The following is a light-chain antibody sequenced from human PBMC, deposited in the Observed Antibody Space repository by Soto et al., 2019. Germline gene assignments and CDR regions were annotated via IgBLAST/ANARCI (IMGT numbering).Light chain of an antibody. Sequence: EIVLTQSPGTLSLSPGERATLSCRASQSVSSSYLAWYQQKPGQAPRLLIYGASSRATGIPDSFSGSGSGTDFTLTISRLEPEDFEVYYCQQYGSSPLTFGGGTKVEIK. J-gene: IGKJ4*01. CDR1: QSVSSSY. CDR3: QQYGSSPLT. V-gene: IGKV3-20*01. CDR2: GAS.